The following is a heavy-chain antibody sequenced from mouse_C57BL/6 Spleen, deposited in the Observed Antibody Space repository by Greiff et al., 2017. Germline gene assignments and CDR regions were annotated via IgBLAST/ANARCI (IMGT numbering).Heavy chain of an antibody. D-gene: IGHD2-5*01. CDR2: ISDGGSYT. J-gene: IGHJ2*01. CDR3: ARERSNYYFDC. V-gene: IGHV5-4*01. Sequence: EVQGVESGGGLVKPGGSLKLSCAASGFTFSSYALSWVRQTPEKRLEWVATISDGGSYTYYPDNVKGRFTISRDNAKNNLYLQMSHLKSEDTAMYYCARERSNYYFDCGGQGTTHTVSS. CDR1: GFTFSSYA.